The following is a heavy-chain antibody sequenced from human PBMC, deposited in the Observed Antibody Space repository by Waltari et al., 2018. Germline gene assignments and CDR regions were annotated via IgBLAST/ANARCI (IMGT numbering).Heavy chain of an antibody. D-gene: IGHD2-15*01. Sequence: EVQLLESGGGVVQPGGSLRLSCAASGFTFSAYAMTWVRQAPGKGVQWVSGISASGGNTYYADSVKGRFTISRDNSKNTLDLQMNSLSAEDTAVYYCAKDPAILGGQGTLVTVSS. CDR1: GFTFSAYA. J-gene: IGHJ4*02. CDR3: AKDPAIL. CDR2: ISASGGNT. V-gene: IGHV3-23*01.